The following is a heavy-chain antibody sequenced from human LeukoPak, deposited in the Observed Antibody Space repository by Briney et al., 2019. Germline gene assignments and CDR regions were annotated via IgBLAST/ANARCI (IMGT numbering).Heavy chain of an antibody. CDR2: ISSISIYI. D-gene: IGHD6-13*01. V-gene: IGHV3-21*01. Sequence: GGSLRLSCAASGFTFSSYSMNWVRQAPGKGLEWVSSISSISIYIYYADSVKGRFTISRDNAKNSLYLQMNSLRAEDTAVYYCARGDSSSWYDYWGQGTLVTVSS. CDR3: ARGDSSSWYDY. J-gene: IGHJ4*02. CDR1: GFTFSSYS.